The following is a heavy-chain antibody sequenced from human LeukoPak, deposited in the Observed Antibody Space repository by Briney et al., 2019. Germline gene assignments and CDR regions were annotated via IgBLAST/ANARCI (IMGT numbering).Heavy chain of an antibody. CDR1: GFTFSSYA. J-gene: IGHJ4*02. CDR2: ISGSGGST. V-gene: IGHV3-23*01. Sequence: GGSLRLSCAASGFTFSSYAMSWVRQAPGKGLEWVSAISGSGGSTYYAHSVKGRFTISRDNSKNTLYLQMNSLRAEDTAVYFCAKVGYYDSSGYYYGSADYWGQGTLVTVSS. D-gene: IGHD3-22*01. CDR3: AKVGYYDSSGYYYGSADY.